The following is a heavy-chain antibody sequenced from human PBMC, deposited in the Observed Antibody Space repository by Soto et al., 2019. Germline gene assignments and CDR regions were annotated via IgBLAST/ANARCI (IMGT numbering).Heavy chain of an antibody. J-gene: IGHJ5*02. CDR1: GYSISSGYY. V-gene: IGHV4-38-2*02. Sequence: SETLSLTCAVSGYSISSGYYWGWIRQPPGKGLEWIGSIYHSGSTYYNPSLKSRVTISVDTSKNQFSLKLSSVTAADTAVYYCARDSAITLFGVVISVPKWFDPWGHGTRVTFXS. D-gene: IGHD3-3*01. CDR3: ARDSAITLFGVVISVPKWFDP. CDR2: IYHSGST.